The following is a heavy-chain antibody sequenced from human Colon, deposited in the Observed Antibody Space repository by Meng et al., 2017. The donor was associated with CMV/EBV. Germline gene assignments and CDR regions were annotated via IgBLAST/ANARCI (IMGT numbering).Heavy chain of an antibody. Sequence: ASVKVSCKASGYTFTSYGISWVRQAPGQGLEWMGWISAYNGNTNYAQKLQGRVTMTTDTSTSTAYMELRSLRSDDTAVYYRARDWASGYDYYYYGMDVWGQGTTVTVSS. V-gene: IGHV1-18*01. CDR1: GYTFTSYG. J-gene: IGHJ6*02. CDR3: ARDWASGYDYYYYGMDV. D-gene: IGHD5-12*01. CDR2: ISAYNGNT.